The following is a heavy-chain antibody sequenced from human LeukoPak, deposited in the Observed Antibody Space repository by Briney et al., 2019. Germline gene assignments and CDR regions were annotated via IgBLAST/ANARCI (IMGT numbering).Heavy chain of an antibody. Sequence: PSETLSLTCAIYGGSFNGYYWNWIRQPPGKRLEWIGEISHSGSTNYNPSLKSRVTISGDTSKNQFSLTLYSVTAADTAVYYCARTLDTTGYFRNFDYWGQGSPVTVSS. CDR3: ARTLDTTGYFRNFDY. V-gene: IGHV4-34*01. J-gene: IGHJ4*02. CDR1: GGSFNGYY. CDR2: ISHSGST. D-gene: IGHD3-9*01.